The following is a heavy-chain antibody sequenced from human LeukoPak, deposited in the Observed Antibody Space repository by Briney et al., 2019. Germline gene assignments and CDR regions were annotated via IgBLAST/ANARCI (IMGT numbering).Heavy chain of an antibody. V-gene: IGHV4-59*01. J-gene: IGHJ3*02. D-gene: IGHD6-19*01. CDR1: GGSISSYY. CDR2: IYYSGST. Sequence: SETLSLTCTVSGGSISSYYWSWIRQPPGKGLEWIGYIYYSGSTNYNPSLKSRVTISVDTSKNQFSLKLSSVTAADTAVYYCARVDAVADAFDIWGQGTMVTASS. CDR3: ARVDAVADAFDI.